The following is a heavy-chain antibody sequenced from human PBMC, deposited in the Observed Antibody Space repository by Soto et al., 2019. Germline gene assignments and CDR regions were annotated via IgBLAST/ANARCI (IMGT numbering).Heavy chain of an antibody. CDR1: GGSISSYY. CDR3: ARGIDYGDYPWFDP. CDR2: IYYSGST. V-gene: IGHV4-59*01. Sequence: SETLSLTCTISGGSISSYYWSWIRQPPGKGLEWIGYIYYSGSTNYNPSLKSRVTISADTSKNQFSLKVSSVTAADTAVYYCARGIDYGDYPWFDPWGQGTPVTVSS. D-gene: IGHD4-17*01. J-gene: IGHJ5*02.